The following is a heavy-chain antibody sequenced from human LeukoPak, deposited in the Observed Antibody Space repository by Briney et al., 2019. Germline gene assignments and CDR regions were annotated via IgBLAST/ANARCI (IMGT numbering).Heavy chain of an antibody. CDR3: ARAGPYDSRGHFDY. Sequence: PGGSLRLSCAASGFTFSSYEMNWVRQAPGKGLEWVSYISSSGSTIYYADSVKGRFTISRDNAKNSLYLQMNSLRAEDTAVYYCARAGPYDSRGHFDYWGQRTLVTVSS. CDR2: ISSSGSTI. CDR1: GFTFSSYE. D-gene: IGHD3-22*01. V-gene: IGHV3-48*03. J-gene: IGHJ4*02.